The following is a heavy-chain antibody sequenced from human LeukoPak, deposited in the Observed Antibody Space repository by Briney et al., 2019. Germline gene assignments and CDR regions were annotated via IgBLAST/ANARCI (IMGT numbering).Heavy chain of an antibody. CDR1: GFRFSDFA. D-gene: IGHD4-17*01. V-gene: IGHV3-23*01. J-gene: IGHJ4*02. CDR2: ISASGGRT. Sequence: HPGGSLRLSCAASGFRFSDFAMSWVRQAPGKGLECVSVISASGGRTYSAESVKARFTISRDNSKNTLYLQMNSLTADDTAVYYRAKGHSDFGTGFDLWGQGTLVTVS. CDR3: AKGHSDFGTGFDL.